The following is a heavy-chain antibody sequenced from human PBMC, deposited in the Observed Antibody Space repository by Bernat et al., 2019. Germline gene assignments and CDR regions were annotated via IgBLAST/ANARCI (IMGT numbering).Heavy chain of an antibody. J-gene: IGHJ4*02. V-gene: IGHV3-15*01. D-gene: IGHD2-8*01. CDR1: GFTFIDAW. CDR2: IKSKADGGTT. CDR3: TTKQTPRECNGEKCYDS. Sequence: EVQLLESGGGLVKPGGSLRLSCAASGFTFIDAWMNWVRQAPGKGLEFIGRIKSKADGGTTDYAAPVKGRFTISRNDSKRMVYLQMNDLKTEDTAMYDCTTKQTPRECNGEKCYDSWGQGALVTVSS.